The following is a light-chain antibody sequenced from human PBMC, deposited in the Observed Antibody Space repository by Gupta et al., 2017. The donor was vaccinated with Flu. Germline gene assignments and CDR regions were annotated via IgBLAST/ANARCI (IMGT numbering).Light chain of an antibody. CDR2: RNN. V-gene: IGLV1-47*03. Sequence: SVTSSCSGSSSNIGSNYVHWYQQFPGTAPKLLIYRNNQRPSGVPDRFSGSKSGTSASLAISGLWSEDEADYYCAAWDDSLSAYVFGTGTKVTVL. J-gene: IGLJ1*01. CDR1: SSNIGSNY. CDR3: AAWDDSLSAYV.